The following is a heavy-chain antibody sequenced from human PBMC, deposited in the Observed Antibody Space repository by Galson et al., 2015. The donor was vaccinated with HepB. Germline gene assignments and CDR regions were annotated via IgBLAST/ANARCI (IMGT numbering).Heavy chain of an antibody. CDR2: IDPSDSYT. CDR1: GYSFTSYW. CDR3: ARHKGYVGEVDY. V-gene: IGHV5-10-1*01. D-gene: IGHD3-16*01. J-gene: IGHJ4*02. Sequence: QSGAEVKKPGESLRISCKGSGYSFTSYWISWVRQMPGKGLEWMGRIDPSDSYTNYSPSFQGHVTISADKSISAAFLQWSSLKASDTAMYYRARHKGYVGEVDYWGQGTLVTVSS.